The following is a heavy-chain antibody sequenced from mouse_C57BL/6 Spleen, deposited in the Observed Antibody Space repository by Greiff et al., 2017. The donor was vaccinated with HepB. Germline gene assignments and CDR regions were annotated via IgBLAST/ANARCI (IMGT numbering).Heavy chain of an antibody. Sequence: EVQLVESGPGLVKPSQSLSLTCSVTGYSITSGYYWNWIRQFPGNKLEWMGYISYDGSNNYNPSLKNRISITRDTSKNQFFLKLNSVTTEDTATYYCARYYYGSSYGFDYWGQGTTLTVSS. CDR1: GYSITSGYY. J-gene: IGHJ2*01. CDR3: ARYYYGSSYGFDY. D-gene: IGHD1-1*01. CDR2: ISYDGSN. V-gene: IGHV3-6*01.